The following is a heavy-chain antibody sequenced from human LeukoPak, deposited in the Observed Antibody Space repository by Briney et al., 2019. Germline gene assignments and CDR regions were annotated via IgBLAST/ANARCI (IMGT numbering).Heavy chain of an antibody. CDR1: GFTFSSYA. CDR2: IKQDGSEK. Sequence: GGSLRLSCAASGFTFSSYAMSWVRQAPGKGLEWVADIKQDGSEKYYVDSVKGRFTISRDNAKNSLFLQMNTLRAEDTAVYYCARGSPYYYDSSGCEYWGQGTLVTVSS. CDR3: ARGSPYYYDSSGCEY. J-gene: IGHJ4*02. D-gene: IGHD3-22*01. V-gene: IGHV3-7*03.